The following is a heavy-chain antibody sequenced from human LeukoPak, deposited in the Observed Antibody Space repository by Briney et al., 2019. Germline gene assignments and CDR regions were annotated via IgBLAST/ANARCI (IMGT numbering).Heavy chain of an antibody. CDR2: ISSSSSYI. J-gene: IGHJ3*02. CDR1: GFTFSSYS. CDR3: ARDLGPCSRTSCYSLAFDI. V-gene: IGHV3-21*01. Sequence: GGSLRLSCAASGFTFSSYSMNWVRQAPGKGLEWVSSISSSSSYIYYADSVKGRFTISRDNAKNSLYLQMNSLRAEDTAVYYCARDLGPCSRTSCYSLAFDIWGQGTMVTVSS. D-gene: IGHD2-2*01.